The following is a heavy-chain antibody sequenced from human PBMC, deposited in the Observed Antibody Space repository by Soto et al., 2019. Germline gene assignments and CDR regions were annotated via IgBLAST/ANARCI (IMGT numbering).Heavy chain of an antibody. D-gene: IGHD2-15*01. CDR3: ARQENVYCSGGSCYSNYGMDV. CDR2: IYPGDSDT. J-gene: IGHJ6*02. Sequence: GESLKISCKGSGYSFTSYWIGWVRQMPGKGLEWMGIIYPGDSDTRYSPSFQGQVTISADKSISTAYLQWSSLKASDTAMYYCARQENVYCSGGSCYSNYGMDVWGQGTTVTVSS. CDR1: GYSFTSYW. V-gene: IGHV5-51*01.